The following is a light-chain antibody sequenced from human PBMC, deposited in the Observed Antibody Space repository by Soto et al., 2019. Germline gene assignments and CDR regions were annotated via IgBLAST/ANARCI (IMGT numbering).Light chain of an antibody. CDR2: GAS. CDR3: QQYGSSRYT. CDR1: QSVTSNY. J-gene: IGKJ2*01. V-gene: IGKV3-20*01. Sequence: EIVLTQSPGTLSLSPGEGATLSCRASQSVTSNYLAWYQQKPGQAPRLLIFGASNRASDIPDRFSGSGSGTDFTLTISRLEPEDFAVYYCQQYGSSRYTFGQGTKLEIK.